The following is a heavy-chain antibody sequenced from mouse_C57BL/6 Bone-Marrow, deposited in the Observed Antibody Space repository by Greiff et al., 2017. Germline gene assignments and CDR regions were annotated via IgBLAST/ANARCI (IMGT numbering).Heavy chain of an antibody. CDR1: GYTFTEYT. Sequence: QVQLQQSGAELVKPGASVKLSCKASGYTFTEYTIHWVKQRSGQGLEWIGWFYPGSGSIKYNEKFKDKATLTADKSSSTVYMELSRLTSEDSAVYFCARHEVPPFYYGSSGYYFDYWGQGTTLTVSS. CDR3: ARHEVPPFYYGSSGYYFDY. J-gene: IGHJ2*01. D-gene: IGHD1-1*01. V-gene: IGHV1-62-2*01. CDR2: FYPGSGSI.